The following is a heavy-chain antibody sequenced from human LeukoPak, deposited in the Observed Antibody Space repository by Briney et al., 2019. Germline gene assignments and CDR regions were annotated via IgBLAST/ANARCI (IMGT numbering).Heavy chain of an antibody. D-gene: IGHD6-13*01. CDR1: GFTFSSYA. CDR3: AKVGSSSAGVSYYFDY. CDR2: ISGSGGST. J-gene: IGHJ4*02. Sequence: GGSLRLSCAASGFTFSSYAMSWVRQAPGKGLEWVSAISGSGGSTYYADSVKGRFTISRDNSKNTLYLQMNSLRAEDTAVYYCAKVGSSSAGVSYYFDYWGQGTLVTVSS. V-gene: IGHV3-23*01.